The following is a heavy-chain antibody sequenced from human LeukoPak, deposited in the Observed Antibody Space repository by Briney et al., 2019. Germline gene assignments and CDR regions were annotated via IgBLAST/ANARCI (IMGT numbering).Heavy chain of an antibody. CDR1: GFTDSGNS. CDR2: IYDVVST. V-gene: IGHV3-53*01. CDR3: AKDDYGDYSTFDY. Sequence: GGSLRLSCAASGFTDSGNSMSWVRQAPGKGLELVSVIYDVVSTYYADSVKGRFTISRDNSKNTLYLQMNSLRAEDTALYYCAKDDYGDYSTFDYWGQGTLVTVSS. J-gene: IGHJ4*02. D-gene: IGHD4-17*01.